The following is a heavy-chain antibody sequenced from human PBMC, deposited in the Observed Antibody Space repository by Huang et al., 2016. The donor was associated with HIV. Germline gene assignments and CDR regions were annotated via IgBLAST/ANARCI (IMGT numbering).Heavy chain of an antibody. J-gene: IGHJ4*02. CDR1: GGGSSSYA. V-gene: IGHV1-69*13. Sequence: QVQLVQSGAEVKKPGSSVKLSCQSSGGGSSSYASSWVRQARGQGLELMGGIIPIFGTTDYAPRFQGRVTITADESTNTAYIELSSLEYDDTALYYCARSGPRWGLATIWTLVYWGQGTLVTVSS. D-gene: IGHD5-12*01. CDR3: ARSGPRWGLATIWTLVY. CDR2: IIPIFGTT.